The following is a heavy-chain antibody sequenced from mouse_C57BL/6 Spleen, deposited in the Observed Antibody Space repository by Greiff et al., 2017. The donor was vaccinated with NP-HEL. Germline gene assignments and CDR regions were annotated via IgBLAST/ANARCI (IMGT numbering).Heavy chain of an antibody. Sequence: QVQLQQSGPELVKPGASVKISCKASGYAFSSSWMNWVKQRPGKGLEWIGRIYPGDGDTNYNGKFKGKATLTADKSSSTAYMQLSSLTSEDSAVYCCAREGYYGSSYWYFDVWGTGTTVTVSS. V-gene: IGHV1-82*01. CDR1: GYAFSSSW. D-gene: IGHD1-1*01. J-gene: IGHJ1*03. CDR2: IYPGDGDT. CDR3: AREGYYGSSYWYFDV.